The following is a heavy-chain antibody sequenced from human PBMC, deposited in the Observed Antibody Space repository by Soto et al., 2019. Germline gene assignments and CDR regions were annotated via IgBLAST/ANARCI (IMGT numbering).Heavy chain of an antibody. V-gene: IGHV4-59*01. D-gene: IGHD1-26*01. CDR1: GGSISSYY. CDR3: ARRWGGSLDY. J-gene: IGHJ4*02. Sequence: ETLSLTCTVSGGSISSYYWSLIRQPPGRGLEWIGYIYYSGSTNYNPSLKSRVTISVDTSKNQFSLKLSSVTAADTAVYYCARRWGGSLDYWGQGTLVTVSS. CDR2: IYYSGST.